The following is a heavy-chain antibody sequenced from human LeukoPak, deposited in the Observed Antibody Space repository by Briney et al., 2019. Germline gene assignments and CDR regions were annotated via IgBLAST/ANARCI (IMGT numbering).Heavy chain of an antibody. V-gene: IGHV6-1*01. D-gene: IGHD5-12*01. CDR2: TYYRSKWYN. CDR1: GDSVSSNSAA. CDR3: AREERSSGYDSRFDY. J-gene: IGHJ4*02. Sequence: PSQTLSLTCAISGDSVSSNSAAWNWIRQSPSRGLEWLGRTYYRSKWYNDYAVSVKSRITINPDTSKNQFSLRLNSVTPEDTAVYYCAREERSSGYDSRFDYWGQGTLVTVSS.